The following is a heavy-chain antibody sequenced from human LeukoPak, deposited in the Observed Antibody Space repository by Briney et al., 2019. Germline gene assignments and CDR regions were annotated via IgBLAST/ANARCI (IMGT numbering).Heavy chain of an antibody. CDR1: GFTFTNSA. CDR3: ARGFDYYGSGSSLDY. CDR2: IVVGSGNT. D-gene: IGHD3-10*01. J-gene: IGHJ4*02. Sequence: SVKVSCKASGFTFTNSAVQWVRQARRQRREWIGWIVVGSGNTNYEQKFQERVTITRDMATSTDYMELSSLRAEDTAVYYRARGFDYYGSGSSLDYWGRGTVVSVSS. V-gene: IGHV1-58*01.